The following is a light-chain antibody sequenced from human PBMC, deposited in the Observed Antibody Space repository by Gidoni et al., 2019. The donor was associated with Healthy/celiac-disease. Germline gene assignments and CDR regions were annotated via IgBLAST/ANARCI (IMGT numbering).Light chain of an antibody. CDR1: QSVSSN. Sequence: EIVMTQSPATLSVSPGERATRSCRASQSVSSNLAWYQQKPGQAPRLLIYGASTRATGIPARFSGSGSGTEFTLTISSLQSEDFAVYYCQQYNNWPPTFGQXTKVEIK. CDR3: QQYNNWPPT. CDR2: GAS. V-gene: IGKV3-15*01. J-gene: IGKJ1*01.